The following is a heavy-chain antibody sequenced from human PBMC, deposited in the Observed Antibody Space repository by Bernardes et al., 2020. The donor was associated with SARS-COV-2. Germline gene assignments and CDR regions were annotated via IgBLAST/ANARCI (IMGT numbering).Heavy chain of an antibody. J-gene: IGHJ4*02. D-gene: IGHD2-15*01. CDR1: GFTFSSYG. CDR2: IWYDGSNK. V-gene: IGHV3-33*01. CDR3: ARDFGGPSDY. Sequence: GGSLRLSCAASGFTFSSYGMHWVRQAPGKGLEWVADIWYDGSNKYYADSVKGRFTISRDNAKNTLYLQMNSLRADDTAVYYCARDFGGPSDYWGQGTLVTVSS.